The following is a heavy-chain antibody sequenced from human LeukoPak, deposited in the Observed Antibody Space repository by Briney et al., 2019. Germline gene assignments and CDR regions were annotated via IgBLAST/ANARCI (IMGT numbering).Heavy chain of an antibody. V-gene: IGHV4-34*01. CDR3: ARHYAYGSGTYVPFDY. CDR2: IYYSGSI. Sequence: SETLSLTCAVYGGSFSGYYWSWIRQPPGKGLEWIGNIYYSGSIFYNPSLRSRITISVDTSKNQFSLKLRSVTAADTAVYYCARHYAYGSGTYVPFDYWGQGTLVTVSS. D-gene: IGHD3-10*01. CDR1: GGSFSGYY. J-gene: IGHJ4*02.